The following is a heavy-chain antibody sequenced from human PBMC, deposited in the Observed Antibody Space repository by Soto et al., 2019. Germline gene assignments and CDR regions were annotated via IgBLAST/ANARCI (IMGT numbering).Heavy chain of an antibody. Sequence: QVQLVQSGAEVKRPGSSVRVSCKASGGSFKTSGITWVRQAPGQGPEWMGGVIPLFKTPKYAERVKGRLSITADESTGKVYLELSSLRYEDTAVYYCARASPSVCGGDPCYRLDSLFDDWGHLTLVSVSS. CDR1: GGSFKTSG. CDR2: VIPLFKTP. CDR3: ARASPSVCGGDPCYRLDSLFDD. J-gene: IGHJ5*01. D-gene: IGHD2-21*02. V-gene: IGHV1-69*01.